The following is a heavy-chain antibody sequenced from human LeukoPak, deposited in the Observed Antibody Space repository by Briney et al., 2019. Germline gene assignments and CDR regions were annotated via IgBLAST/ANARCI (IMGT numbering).Heavy chain of an antibody. V-gene: IGHV3-33*01. CDR3: ARGEFDYGNFDY. D-gene: IGHD4-17*01. CDR2: IWYDGSNK. CDR1: GFTFSSYG. J-gene: IGHJ4*02. Sequence: GGSLRLSCAASGFTFSSYGMHWVRQAPGKGLEWVAVIWYDGSNKYYADSVKGRFTISRDNSKNTLYLQMNSLRAEDTAVYYCARGEFDYGNFDYWGQGTLVTVSP.